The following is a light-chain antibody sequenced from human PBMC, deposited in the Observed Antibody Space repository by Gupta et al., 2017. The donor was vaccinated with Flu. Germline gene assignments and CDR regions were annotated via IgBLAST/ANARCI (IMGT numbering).Light chain of an antibody. CDR2: LVS. CDR1: QVLLYRDGKTY. J-gene: IGKJ1*01. Sequence: SPCRSIQVLLYRDGKTYWHWFQQRPGHYPRRLIYLVSYLDSGVPDRFTGSGSGTDFALKFSGVEAEFVGVYYCMQGAHCPWTFGQGTKVEIK. V-gene: IGKV2-30*01. CDR3: MQGAHCPWT.